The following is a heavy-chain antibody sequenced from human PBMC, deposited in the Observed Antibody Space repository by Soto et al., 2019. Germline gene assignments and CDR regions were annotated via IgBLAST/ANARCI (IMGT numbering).Heavy chain of an antibody. CDR3: AKPHTPMVYAWGFDY. D-gene: IGHD2-8*01. Sequence: QVQLVESGGGVVQPGRSLRLSCAASGFTFSSYGMHWVRQAPGKGLEWVAVISYDGSNKYYADAVKGRFTISRDNSKNTLYLQMNCLRAEDAAVYYCAKPHTPMVYAWGFDYWGQGTLVTVSS. CDR1: GFTFSSYG. J-gene: IGHJ4*02. V-gene: IGHV3-30*18. CDR2: ISYDGSNK.